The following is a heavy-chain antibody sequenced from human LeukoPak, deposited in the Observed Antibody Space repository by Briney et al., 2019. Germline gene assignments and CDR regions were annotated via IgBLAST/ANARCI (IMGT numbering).Heavy chain of an antibody. J-gene: IGHJ6*03. CDR2: IYTSGST. CDR3: ARGTRYQPKKYYYMDV. V-gene: IGHV4-4*07. D-gene: IGHD2-2*01. Sequence: SETLSLTCTVSGGSISSYYWSWIRQPAGKGLEWIGRIYTSGSTNYNPSLKSRVTMSVDTSKNQFSLKLSSVTAADTAVYYCARGTRYQPKKYYYMDVWGKGTTVTVSS. CDR1: GGSISSYY.